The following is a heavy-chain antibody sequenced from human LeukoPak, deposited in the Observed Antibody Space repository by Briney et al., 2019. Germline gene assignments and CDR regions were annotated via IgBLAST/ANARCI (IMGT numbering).Heavy chain of an antibody. CDR2: IIPIFGTA. Sequence: SVKVSCTASGDTFSSYAISWVRQAPGQGLEWMGGIIPIFGTANYAQTLKGRVTITADESKSTAYMEMSSLRCEDTAVYYCARDREAVAGSDAFDIWGQGKMVTVSS. CDR3: ARDREAVAGSDAFDI. J-gene: IGHJ3*02. CDR1: GDTFSSYA. D-gene: IGHD6-19*01. V-gene: IGHV1-69*01.